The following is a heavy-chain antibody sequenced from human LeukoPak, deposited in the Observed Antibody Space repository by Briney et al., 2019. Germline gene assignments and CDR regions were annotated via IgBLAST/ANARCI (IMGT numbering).Heavy chain of an antibody. Sequence: GGSLRLSCAASGFAVSNNYMTWVRQAPGEGLEWVSVIYSDGSTYYADSVKGRFTISRDNSKNTLYLQMNSLRVEDTAVYYCARDHRYFYDSGGYYISYFDFWGRGTLVTVSS. J-gene: IGHJ2*01. CDR2: IYSDGST. CDR3: ARDHRYFYDSGGYYISYFDF. CDR1: GFAVSNNY. V-gene: IGHV3-66*01. D-gene: IGHD3-22*01.